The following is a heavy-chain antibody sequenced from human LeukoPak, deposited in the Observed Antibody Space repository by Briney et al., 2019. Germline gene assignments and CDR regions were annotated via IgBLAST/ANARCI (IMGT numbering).Heavy chain of an antibody. CDR3: AKAGGSVVGPLDY. D-gene: IGHD3/OR15-3a*01. CDR2: ISGSGGST. V-gene: IGHV3-23*01. Sequence: GGSLRLSCAASGLTFSSYAMSWVRQAPGKGLEWVSAISGSGGSTYYADSVKGRFTISRDNSKNTLYLQMNSLRAEDAAVYYCAKAGGSVVGPLDYWGQGTLVTVSS. J-gene: IGHJ4*02. CDR1: GLTFSSYA.